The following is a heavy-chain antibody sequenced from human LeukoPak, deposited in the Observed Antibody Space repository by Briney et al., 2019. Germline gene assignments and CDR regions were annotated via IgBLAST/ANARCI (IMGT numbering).Heavy chain of an antibody. Sequence: PGGSLRLSCAASGFTFSSYGMHWVRQAPGKGLEWVAVISYDGSNKYYADSVKGRFTISRDNSKNTLYLQMNSLRAEDTAVYYCAKDGPLYCSGGSCQDPAVDYWGQGILVTVSS. D-gene: IGHD2-15*01. CDR2: ISYDGSNK. CDR1: GFTFSSYG. CDR3: AKDGPLYCSGGSCQDPAVDY. V-gene: IGHV3-30*18. J-gene: IGHJ4*02.